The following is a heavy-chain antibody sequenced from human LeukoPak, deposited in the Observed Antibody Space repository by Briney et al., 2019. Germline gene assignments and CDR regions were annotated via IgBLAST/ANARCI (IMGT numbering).Heavy chain of an antibody. Sequence: GGSLRLSCAASGFTFSSHSMNWARQAPGKGLEWVASINHNGNVNYYVDSVKGRFTLSRDNAKNSLYLQMSNLRAEDTAVYFCARGGGLDVWGQGATVTVSS. V-gene: IGHV3-7*03. CDR2: INHNGNVN. J-gene: IGHJ6*02. CDR3: ARGGGLDV. CDR1: GFTFSSHS. D-gene: IGHD3-16*01.